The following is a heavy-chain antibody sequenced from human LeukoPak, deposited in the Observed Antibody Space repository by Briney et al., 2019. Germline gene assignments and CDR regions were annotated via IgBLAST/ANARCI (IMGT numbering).Heavy chain of an antibody. J-gene: IGHJ4*02. CDR3: ARNVTDCSSGSCYKMDY. CDR2: INRNGGST. D-gene: IGHD2-15*01. CDR1: GFTFDDSG. V-gene: IGHV3-20*04. Sequence: GGSLRLSCAASGFTFDDSGMSWVRQAPGKGLEWVSGINRNGGSTGYADSVKGRFTISRDNAKNSLYLQMNSLRVEDTALYYCARNVTDCSSGSCYKMDYWGQGTLVTVSS.